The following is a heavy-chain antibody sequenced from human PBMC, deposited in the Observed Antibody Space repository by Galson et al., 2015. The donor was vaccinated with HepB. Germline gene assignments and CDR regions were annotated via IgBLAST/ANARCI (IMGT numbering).Heavy chain of an antibody. CDR3: ARWSGAQSEFDH. CDR1: GFTVSNYG. J-gene: IGHJ4*01. D-gene: IGHD3-3*01. CDR2: LYSGGKT. V-gene: IGHV3-53*01. Sequence: SLRLSCAASGFTVSNYGMAWVRQAPGKGLEWVSHLYSGGKTYYADSVKGRFTISRDSSKRTLYFQMNSLRVEDTAMYYCARWSGAQSEFDHWGQGTLVTVSS.